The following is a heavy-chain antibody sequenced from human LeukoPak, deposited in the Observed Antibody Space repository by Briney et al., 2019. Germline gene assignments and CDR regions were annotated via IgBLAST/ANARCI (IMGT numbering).Heavy chain of an antibody. CDR1: GGSFSGYY. D-gene: IGHD6-19*01. J-gene: IGHJ4*02. V-gene: IGHV4-34*01. Sequence: PSETLSLTCAVYGGSFSGYYWSWIRQPPGKGLEWIGEINHSGSTNYNPSLKSRVTISVDTSKNQFSLKLSSVTAADTAVYYCARSLTWYSSGRGPFDYWGQGTLVTVSS. CDR3: ARSLTWYSSGRGPFDY. CDR2: INHSGST.